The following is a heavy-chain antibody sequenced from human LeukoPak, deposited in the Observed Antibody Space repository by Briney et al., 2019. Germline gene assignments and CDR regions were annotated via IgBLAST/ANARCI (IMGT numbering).Heavy chain of an antibody. CDR1: GGSISSYY. Sequence: SETLSLTCTVSGGSISSYYWSWIRQPPGKGLEWIGSIYYSGSTYYNPSLKSRVTISVDTSKNQFSLKLSSVTAADTAVYYCARGGTLRSNDYWGQGTLVTVSS. D-gene: IGHD3-3*01. CDR2: IYYSGST. V-gene: IGHV4-39*01. CDR3: ARGGTLRSNDY. J-gene: IGHJ4*02.